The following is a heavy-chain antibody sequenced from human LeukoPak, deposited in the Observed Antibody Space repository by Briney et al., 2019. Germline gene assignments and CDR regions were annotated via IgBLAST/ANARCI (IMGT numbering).Heavy chain of an antibody. CDR2: ISGSGGST. CDR3: ARGYSGIVVVIANFDY. J-gene: IGHJ4*02. V-gene: IGHV3-23*01. CDR1: GLTYSSYA. D-gene: IGHD3-22*01. Sequence: GGSQRLSCAASGLTYSSYAMSWVRQAPGKGLEWVTAISGSGGSTYYAESVKGRFTISRDNSKNTLYLQMNSLRAEDTAVYYCARGYSGIVVVIANFDYWGQGTLVTVSS.